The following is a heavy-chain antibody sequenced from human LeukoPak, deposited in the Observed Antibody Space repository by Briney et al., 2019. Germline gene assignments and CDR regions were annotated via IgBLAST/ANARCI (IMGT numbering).Heavy chain of an antibody. V-gene: IGHV3-9*01. J-gene: IGHJ4*02. CDR2: ISWNSGRI. D-gene: IGHD3-22*01. Sequence: GGSLRLSCAASGFTFDDYAMHWVRQAPGKGLEWVSGISWNSGRIGYADSVKGRFTISRDNAKNSLYLQMNSLKPEDTALYYCTKDFSSGYYYFDFWGQGTLVTVSS. CDR1: GFTFDDYA. CDR3: TKDFSSGYYYFDF.